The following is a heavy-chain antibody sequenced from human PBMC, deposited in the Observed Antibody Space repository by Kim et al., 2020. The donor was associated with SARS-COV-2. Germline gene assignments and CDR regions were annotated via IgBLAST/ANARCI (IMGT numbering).Heavy chain of an antibody. J-gene: IGHJ6*02. V-gene: IGHV4-61*02. Sequence: SETLSLTCTVSGGSISSGSYYWSWIRQPAGKGLEWIGRIYTSGSTNYNPSLKSRVTISVDTSKNQFSLKLSSVTAADTAVYYCARCHLHGMDVWGQGTTVTVSS. CDR1: GGSISSGSYY. CDR3: ARCHLHGMDV. CDR2: IYTSGST.